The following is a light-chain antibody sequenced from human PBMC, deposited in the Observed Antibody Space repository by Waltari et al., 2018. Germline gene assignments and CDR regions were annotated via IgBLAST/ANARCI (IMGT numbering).Light chain of an antibody. CDR2: GIF. V-gene: IGKV3-20*01. Sequence: EIVLTQSPGTLTLSPGERAPLTCKASQRVNRALAWYQQKPGQAPRLLIYGIFDSAAGTPDRFSGSGSGTDFSLTISRLEPEEFAVYYCQHYLRLPVTFGQGTRVEVK. CDR3: QHYLRLPVT. CDR1: QRVNRA. J-gene: IGKJ1*01.